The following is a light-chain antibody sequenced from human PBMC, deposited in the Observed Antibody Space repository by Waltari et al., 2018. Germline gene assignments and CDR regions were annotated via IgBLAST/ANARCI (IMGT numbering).Light chain of an antibody. CDR1: QSVLYSSNNKNY. CDR2: WAS. V-gene: IGKV4-1*01. CDR3: QQYYSTPHA. Sequence: DIVMTQSPDSLAVSLGERAAINCKSSQSVLYSSNNKNYLAWYQQKPGQTPRLLIYWASTRETGVPDRFSGSGSGTDFTLTISSLQAEDVAVYHCQQYYSTPHACGQGTKLEIK. J-gene: IGKJ2*01.